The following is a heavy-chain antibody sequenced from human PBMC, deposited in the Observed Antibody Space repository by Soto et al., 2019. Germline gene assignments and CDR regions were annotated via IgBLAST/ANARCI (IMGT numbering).Heavy chain of an antibody. CDR3: ARRGSGSYYDF. CDR1: GFTFSSYA. D-gene: IGHD1-26*01. J-gene: IGHJ4*02. CDR2: ISGSGDST. Sequence: GGSLRLCCAASGFTFSSYAMRWVRQAPVKGLEWVSAISGSGDSTYYADSVKGRFTISRDNSKNTLYLQMNSLRAEDTAVYYCARRGSGSYYDFWAQGTLVTVSS. V-gene: IGHV3-23*01.